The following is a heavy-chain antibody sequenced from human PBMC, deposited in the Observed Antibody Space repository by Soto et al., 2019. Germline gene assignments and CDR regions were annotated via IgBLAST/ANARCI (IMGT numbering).Heavy chain of an antibody. CDR2: IYWDDSK. Sequence: QITLKESGPTLVKPTQTLTLTCTFSGFSLTTDRVGVGWIRQPPGEALEWLAVIYWDDSKTYRPSLESRLTITKDTSKNQVALTMTNIDSLDTATYYCAHAYGGRSLYWGQGTLVTVSS. V-gene: IGHV2-5*02. CDR3: AHAYGGRSLY. CDR1: GFSLTTDRVG. J-gene: IGHJ4*02. D-gene: IGHD1-26*01.